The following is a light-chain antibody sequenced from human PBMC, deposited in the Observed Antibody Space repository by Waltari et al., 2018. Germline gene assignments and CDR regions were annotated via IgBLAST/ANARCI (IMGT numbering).Light chain of an antibody. CDR3: QQYNDWPPRVT. V-gene: IGKV3-15*01. CDR2: GTS. CDR1: QSISSS. Sequence: EIVMTQSPATLSVSPGDRATLSCRASQSISSSLAWYQQRPGQAPRLLIYGTSTRATAIPVRFSGSGSGTEFTLTISSLQPEDFAVYYCQQYNDWPPRVTFGQGTRLEIK. J-gene: IGKJ5*01.